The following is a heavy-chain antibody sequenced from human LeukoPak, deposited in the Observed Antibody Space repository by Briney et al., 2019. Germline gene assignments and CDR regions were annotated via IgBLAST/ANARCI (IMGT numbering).Heavy chain of an antibody. CDR2: IKEDGSEK. Sequence: PGGSLRLSCAAAGFIFSNYWMDWVRQAPGKGLEWVANIKEDGSEKYYEDSVKGRFTISRDNAKNSLYLQMNSLRAEDTAVYYCARNVGWFRSDYWGQGTLVTVSS. D-gene: IGHD2-15*01. V-gene: IGHV3-7*03. CDR3: ARNVGWFRSDY. J-gene: IGHJ4*02. CDR1: GFIFSNYW.